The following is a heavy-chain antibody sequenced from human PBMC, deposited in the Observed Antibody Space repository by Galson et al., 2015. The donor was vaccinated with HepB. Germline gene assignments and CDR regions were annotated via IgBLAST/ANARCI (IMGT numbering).Heavy chain of an antibody. Sequence: SLRLSCAASGFTFDDYAMHWVRQAPGKGLEWVSGINWNSGTMVYADSVKGRFTISRDNAKNSLYLQMNSLRAEDTAVYYCARALRRGYSYGGDAFDIWGQGTMVTVSS. CDR1: GFTFDDYA. J-gene: IGHJ3*02. CDR3: ARALRRGYSYGGDAFDI. D-gene: IGHD5-18*01. V-gene: IGHV3-9*01. CDR2: INWNSGTM.